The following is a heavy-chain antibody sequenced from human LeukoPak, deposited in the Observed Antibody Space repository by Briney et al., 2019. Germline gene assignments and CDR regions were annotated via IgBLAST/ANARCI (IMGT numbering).Heavy chain of an antibody. CDR2: IYPGDSDT. D-gene: IGHD5-24*01. V-gene: IGHV5-51*01. CDR3: AKLRDGYVDY. J-gene: IGHJ4*02. Sequence: GESLKISCKGSGYTFTNYWIGWVRQMPGKGLEWMGVIYPGDSDTTYSPSFQGQVTISADKSISTAYLQWSSLKASDTAMYYCAKLRDGYVDYWGQGTLVTVSS. CDR1: GYTFTNYW.